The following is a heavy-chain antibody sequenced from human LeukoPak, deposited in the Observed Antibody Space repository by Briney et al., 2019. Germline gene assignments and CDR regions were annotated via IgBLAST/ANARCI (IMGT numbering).Heavy chain of an antibody. D-gene: IGHD2-2*01. Sequence: PGGSLRLSCAASGFTFSDYYMSWIRQPPGKGLEWIGSIYYSGSTYYNPSLKSRVTISVDTSKNQFSLKLSSVTAADTAVYYCARDSYATYYFDYWGQGTLVTVSS. CDR1: GFTFSDYY. CDR3: ARDSYATYYFDY. V-gene: IGHV4-38-2*02. J-gene: IGHJ4*02. CDR2: IYYSGST.